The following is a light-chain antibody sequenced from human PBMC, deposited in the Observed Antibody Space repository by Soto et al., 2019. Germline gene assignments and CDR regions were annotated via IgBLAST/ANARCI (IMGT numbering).Light chain of an antibody. CDR1: QGISSA. Sequence: AIQLTQSPSSLSASVGDRVTITCRASQGISSALAWYQQKPGEAPKLLIYDASTLEIGVPPRFSGSGSGTDFTLTISSLQPEDFATYHCQHFRNYQWPFGQGTKVEVK. CDR2: DAS. CDR3: QHFRNYQWP. J-gene: IGKJ1*01. V-gene: IGKV1D-13*01.